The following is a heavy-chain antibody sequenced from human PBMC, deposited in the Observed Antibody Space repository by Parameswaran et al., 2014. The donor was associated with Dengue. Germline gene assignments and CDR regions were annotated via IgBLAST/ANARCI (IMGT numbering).Heavy chain of an antibody. V-gene: IGHV1-69*13. CDR3: ARDLPAPPREDYYYYYGMDV. CDR1: GGTFSSYA. J-gene: IGHJ6*02. Sequence: PGASVKVSCKASGGTFSSYAISWVRQAPGQGLEWMGGIIPIFGTANYAQKFQGRVTITADESTSTAYMELSSLRSEDTAVYYCARDLPAPPREDYYYYYGMDVWGQGTTVTVSS. CDR2: IIPIFGTA.